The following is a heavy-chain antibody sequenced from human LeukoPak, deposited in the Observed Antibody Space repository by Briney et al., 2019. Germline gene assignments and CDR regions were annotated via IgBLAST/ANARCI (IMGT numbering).Heavy chain of an antibody. J-gene: IGHJ4*02. CDR1: GGSIYSYY. Sequence: SETVSLTCTVSGGSIYSYYWRWIRQPPGKGLEWIGYIYYSGSTNYNPSLKSRVTISVDTSKNQFSLKLSSVTAADTAVYYCARGDGYNVDYWGQGTLVTVSS. D-gene: IGHD5-24*01. V-gene: IGHV4-59*01. CDR2: IYYSGST. CDR3: ARGDGYNVDY.